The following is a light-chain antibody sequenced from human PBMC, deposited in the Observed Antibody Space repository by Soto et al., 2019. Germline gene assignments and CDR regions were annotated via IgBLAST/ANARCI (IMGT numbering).Light chain of an antibody. CDR3: QQYNNWPPGYT. CDR2: GAS. V-gene: IGKV3-15*01. J-gene: IGKJ2*01. Sequence: EIVMTQSPATLSVSPGERATLSCRASQSVSSNLAWYQQKPGQAPRLLIYGASTRATGIPARFSGSGSGTGFTLTISSLQSEDFAVYYCQQYNNWPPGYTFGRGPSWRSN. CDR1: QSVSSN.